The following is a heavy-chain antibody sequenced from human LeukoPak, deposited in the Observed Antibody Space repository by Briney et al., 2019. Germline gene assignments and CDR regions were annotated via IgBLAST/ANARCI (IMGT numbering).Heavy chain of an antibody. CDR3: GRGVQVWSTAGYY. J-gene: IGHJ4*02. CDR1: GGSFSPYY. Sequence: SETLSLTCAVYGGSFSPYYWSWLRQPPGKGLEWIGEIDHSGSTNYNPSLKSRVTISVDTSKNQFSLKLTSVTAADTAVYYCGRGVQVWSTAGYYWGGGTLVSVSP. CDR2: IDHSGST. D-gene: IGHD5-18*01. V-gene: IGHV4-34*01.